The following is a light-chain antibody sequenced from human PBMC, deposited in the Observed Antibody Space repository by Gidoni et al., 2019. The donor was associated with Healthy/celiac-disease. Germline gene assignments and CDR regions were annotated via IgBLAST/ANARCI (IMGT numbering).Light chain of an antibody. CDR1: QSISSY. V-gene: IGKV1-39*01. CDR2: AAS. J-gene: IGKJ5*01. Sequence: DIQLTQSPSSLSASVGDRVTIPCRASQSISSYLNWYQQKPGKAPKILIYAASSLQSGVPSRFSGSRSGTDFTLTISSLQPEDFATYYCQQSYSTPPITFGQGTRLEIK. CDR3: QQSYSTPPIT.